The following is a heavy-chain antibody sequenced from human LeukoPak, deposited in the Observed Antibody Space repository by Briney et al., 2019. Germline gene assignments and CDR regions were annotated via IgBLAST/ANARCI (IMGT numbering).Heavy chain of an antibody. V-gene: IGHV1-18*01. J-gene: IGHJ6*03. D-gene: IGHD3-10*01. Sequence: ASVKVSCKASGYTFTSYGISWVRQAPGQGLEWMGWISAYNGNTNYAQKFQGRVTMTEDTSTDTAYMELSSLRSEDTAVYYCARVTTMVRGVINNVTTVYYMDVWGKGTTVTVSS. CDR2: ISAYNGNT. CDR1: GYTFTSYG. CDR3: ARVTTMVRGVINNVTTVYYMDV.